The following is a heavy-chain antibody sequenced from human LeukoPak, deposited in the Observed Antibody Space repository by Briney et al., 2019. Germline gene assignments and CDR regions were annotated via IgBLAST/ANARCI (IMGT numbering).Heavy chain of an antibody. D-gene: IGHD3-10*01. CDR2: INSDGSST. CDR3: AELTSMVEQY. J-gene: IGHJ4*02. Sequence: GGSLRLSCAASGFTVSSYWMHWVRQARGKGLVWVSRINSDGSSTSYADSVKGRFTISRDNAKNTLYLQMNSLRAEDTAVYYCAELTSMVEQYWGQGTLVTVSS. V-gene: IGHV3-74*01. CDR1: GFTVSSYW.